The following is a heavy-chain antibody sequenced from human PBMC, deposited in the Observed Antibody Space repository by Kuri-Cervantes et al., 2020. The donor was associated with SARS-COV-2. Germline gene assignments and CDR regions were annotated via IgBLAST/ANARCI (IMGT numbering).Heavy chain of an antibody. Sequence: SLKISCAASGFTFSSYWMSWVRQAPGKGLEWVANIKQDGSEKYYVDSVKGRFTISRDNAKNSLYLQMNSLRAEDTAVYYCASGGDCSSTSCYRAEVNWGQGTLVTVSS. D-gene: IGHD2-2*02. V-gene: IGHV3-7*01. J-gene: IGHJ4*02. CDR3: ASGGDCSSTSCYRAEVN. CDR1: GFTFSSYW. CDR2: IKQDGSEK.